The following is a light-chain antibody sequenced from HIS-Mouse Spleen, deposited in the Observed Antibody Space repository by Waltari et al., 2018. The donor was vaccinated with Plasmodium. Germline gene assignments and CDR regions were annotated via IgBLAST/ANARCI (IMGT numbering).Light chain of an antibody. CDR3: CSYAGSSTFMV. J-gene: IGLJ2*01. CDR1: SSVVGSYNL. CDR2: EGS. Sequence: QSALTQPPSVFGPPGQPITISCTGPSSVVGSYNLVPWYQQHPGQAPKLMIYEGSKRPSGVSNRFSVSKSGNTASLTISGLQAEDEADYYCCSYAGSSTFMVFGGGTKLTVL. V-gene: IGLV2-23*03.